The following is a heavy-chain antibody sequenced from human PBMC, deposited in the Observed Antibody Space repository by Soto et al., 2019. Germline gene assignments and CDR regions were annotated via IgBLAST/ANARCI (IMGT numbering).Heavy chain of an antibody. CDR1: GCSISSYY. CDR2: IYYSGST. V-gene: IGHV4-59*08. D-gene: IGHD2-15*01. Sequence: SETLSHTCTFSGCSISSYYWSWIRQPTGKGLEWIGYIYYSGSTNYNPSLKSRVTISVDTSKNQFSLKLSSVTAADTAVYYCARRWGSAADYWGQGTLVTVSS. J-gene: IGHJ4*02. CDR3: ARRWGSAADY.